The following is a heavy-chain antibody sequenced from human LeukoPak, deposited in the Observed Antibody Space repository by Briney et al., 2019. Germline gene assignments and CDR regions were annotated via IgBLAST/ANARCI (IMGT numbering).Heavy chain of an antibody. J-gene: IGHJ3*02. V-gene: IGHV3-49*04. Sequence: GGSLRLSCTASGFTFGDYAMSWVRQAPGKGLEWVGFIRSKAYGVTTEYAASVKGRFTISRDDSKSIAYLQMNSLKTEDTAVYYCTRTAFYYDILTGYSAGPAFDIWGQGTMVTVSS. CDR1: GFTFGDYA. CDR2: IRSKAYGVTT. D-gene: IGHD3-9*01. CDR3: TRTAFYYDILTGYSAGPAFDI.